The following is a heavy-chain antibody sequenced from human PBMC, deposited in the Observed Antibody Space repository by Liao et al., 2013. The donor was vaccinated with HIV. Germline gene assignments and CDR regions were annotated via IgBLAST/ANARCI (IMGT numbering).Heavy chain of an antibody. CDR2: IYSSGSA. CDR1: GGSISSYY. Sequence: QVQLQESGPGLVKPSETLSLTCTVSGGSISSYYWSWIRQPAGKGLEWIGRIYSSGSANYNPSLKSRVTISVDTSKNQFSLKLSSVTAADTAVYYCARTNGLRLNWYFDLWGRGTLVTVSS. D-gene: IGHD2-8*01. J-gene: IGHJ2*01. CDR3: ARTNGLRLNWYFDL. V-gene: IGHV4-4*07.